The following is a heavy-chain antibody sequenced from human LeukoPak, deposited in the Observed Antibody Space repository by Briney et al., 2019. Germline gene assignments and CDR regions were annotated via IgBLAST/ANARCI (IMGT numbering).Heavy chain of an antibody. D-gene: IGHD3-10*01. CDR1: GGSINSYY. Sequence: SETLSLTCTVSGGSINSYYWSWIRQPPGKGLQWIGCIHYSGSTNYNPSLKSRVTISVDTSKNQFSLKLSSVTAADTAVYYCARTTMVRGTYYMDVWGKGTTVTISS. V-gene: IGHV4-59*01. J-gene: IGHJ6*03. CDR3: ARTTMVRGTYYMDV. CDR2: IHYSGST.